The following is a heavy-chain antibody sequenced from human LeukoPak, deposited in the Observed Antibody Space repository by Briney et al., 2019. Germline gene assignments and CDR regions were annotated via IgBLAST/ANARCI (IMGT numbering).Heavy chain of an antibody. Sequence: SDTMTLTCTSADASTSSNINYWAWIREPPVRGMAWIGSISYGESTYYSSSLEGRVTISVDTATNHFSRSLLSGTSAATAVYVCARQALWFYDHWGQGTLIAVSS. CDR2: ISYGEST. CDR3: ARQALWFYDH. J-gene: IGHJ4*02. CDR1: DASTSSNINY. D-gene: IGHD2-21*01. V-gene: IGHV4-39*01.